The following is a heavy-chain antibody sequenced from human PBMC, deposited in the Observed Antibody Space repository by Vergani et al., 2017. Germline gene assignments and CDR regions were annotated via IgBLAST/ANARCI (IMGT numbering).Heavy chain of an antibody. CDR3: ARVDHYGSWFLGMHF. CDR2: INPNSGGT. V-gene: IGHV1-2*02. J-gene: IGHJ6*02. D-gene: IGHD3-10*01. Sequence: QVQLVQSGAEVKKPGASVKVSCKASGYTFTGYYMHWVRQAPGQGLEWMGWINPNSGGTNYAQKFQGRVTMTRDTSISTAYMALSRLISDDTAVSSCARVDHYGSWFLGMHFFRPGPTVTVSS. CDR1: GYTFTGYY.